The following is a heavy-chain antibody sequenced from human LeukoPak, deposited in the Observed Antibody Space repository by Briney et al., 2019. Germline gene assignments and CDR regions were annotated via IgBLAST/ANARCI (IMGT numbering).Heavy chain of an antibody. D-gene: IGHD2-15*01. Sequence: PGGSLRLSCAASVLTFSDYAMSWFRQAPGKGLEWVSGITSGFTPHYADSVKGRFTISRDNSKNTFHLQLNSLRAEDTAVYYCAKDYSESRVADVFFEYWGQGTLVTVSS. CDR2: ITSGFTP. CDR1: VLTFSDYA. V-gene: IGHV3-23*01. J-gene: IGHJ4*02. CDR3: AKDYSESRVADVFFEY.